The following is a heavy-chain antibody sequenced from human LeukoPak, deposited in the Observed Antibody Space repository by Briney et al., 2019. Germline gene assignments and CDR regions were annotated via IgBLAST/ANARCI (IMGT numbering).Heavy chain of an antibody. D-gene: IGHD6-13*01. V-gene: IGHV3-30*09. Sequence: GGSLRLSCAASGFTFSSYAMHWVRQAPGKGLEWVAVISYDGSNKYYADSVKGRFAISRDNSKNTLYLQMNSLRAEDTAVYYCARGGIAAASLDYWGQGTLVTVSS. J-gene: IGHJ4*02. CDR2: ISYDGSNK. CDR3: ARGGIAAASLDY. CDR1: GFTFSSYA.